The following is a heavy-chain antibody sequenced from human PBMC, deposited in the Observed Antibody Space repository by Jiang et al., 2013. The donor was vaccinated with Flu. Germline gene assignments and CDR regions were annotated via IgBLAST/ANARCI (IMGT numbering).Heavy chain of an antibody. CDR3: ASQHWDHGVGSYYMSH. Sequence: GLVKPSETLSLTCTVSGGSISSSSFCWGWIRQPPGKGLEWIGSIYCGGSSYYNPSLKSRVTISVDTSKNQFSLKLSSVTAADTAVYYCASQHWDHGVGSYYMSHWGQGTLVTVSS. J-gene: IGHJ1*01. CDR1: GGSISSSSFC. V-gene: IGHV4-39*07. CDR2: IYCGGSS. D-gene: IGHD3-10*01.